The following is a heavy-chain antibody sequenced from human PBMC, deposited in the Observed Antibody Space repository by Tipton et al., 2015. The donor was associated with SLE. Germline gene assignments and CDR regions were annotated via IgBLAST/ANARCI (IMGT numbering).Heavy chain of an antibody. D-gene: IGHD5-24*01. CDR1: GFTFSDYY. J-gene: IGHJ3*02. Sequence: GSLRLSCAASGFTFSDYYMSWVRQAPGKGLEWVSVIYSGGSTYYADSVKGRFTISRDNSKNTLYLQMNSLRAEDTAVYYCARDRRIGMATDAFDIWGQGTMVTVSS. CDR3: ARDRRIGMATDAFDI. V-gene: IGHV3-53*05. CDR2: IYSGGST.